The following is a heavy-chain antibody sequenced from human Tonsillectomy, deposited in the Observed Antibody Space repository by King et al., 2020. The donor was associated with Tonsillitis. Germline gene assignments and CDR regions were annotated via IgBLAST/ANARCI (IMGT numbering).Heavy chain of an antibody. CDR3: ARDLYSNGWYYFDY. D-gene: IGHD6-19*01. CDR1: GGSVSNSSYY. Sequence: QLQLQESGPGLVKPSETLSLTCTVSGGSVSNSSYYWSWIRQPPGKGLEWIGYIYYSGSTNYNPSLKSRVTISVDTSKNPFSLKLSSVTAADTAVYYCARDLYSNGWYYFDYWGQGTLVTVSS. V-gene: IGHV4-61*01. CDR2: IYYSGST. J-gene: IGHJ4*02.